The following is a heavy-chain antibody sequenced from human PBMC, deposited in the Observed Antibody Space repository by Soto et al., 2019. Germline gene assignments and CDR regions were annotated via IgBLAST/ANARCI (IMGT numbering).Heavy chain of an antibody. J-gene: IGHJ6*01. CDR1: GGNFTSYW. Sequence: GDALKSSGEGCGGNFTSYWRSWVRQMPVKGLEWMGRIDPSDSYTNYSPSFQGHVTISADKSISTAYLQWSSLKASDTAMYYCARHKRYSGYDSYYYYYGMDVWGQGTTVTVSS. D-gene: IGHD5-12*01. V-gene: IGHV5-10-1*01. CDR2: IDPSDSYT. CDR3: ARHKRYSGYDSYYYYYGMDV.